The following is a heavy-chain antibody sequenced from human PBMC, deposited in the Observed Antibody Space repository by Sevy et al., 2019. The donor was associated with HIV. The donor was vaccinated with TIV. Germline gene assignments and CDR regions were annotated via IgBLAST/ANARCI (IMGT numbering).Heavy chain of an antibody. Sequence: GGSLRLSCTASGFTFGDYAMSWFRQAPGKGLEWVGFIRSKAYGGTTEYAASVKGRFTISRDDSKSTAYLQMNSLKTEDTAVYYCTRDGEDYDILTGYYMSYYFDYWGQGTLVTVSS. CDR1: GFTFGDYA. CDR2: IRSKAYGGTT. CDR3: TRDGEDYDILTGYYMSYYFDY. D-gene: IGHD3-9*01. V-gene: IGHV3-49*03. J-gene: IGHJ4*02.